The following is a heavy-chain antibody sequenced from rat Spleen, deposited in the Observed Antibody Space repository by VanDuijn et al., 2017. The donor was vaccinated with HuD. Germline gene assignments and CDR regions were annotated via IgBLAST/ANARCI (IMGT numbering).Heavy chain of an antibody. Sequence: QVQLKESGPGLVQPSQTLSLTCTVSGFSLTSNGVTWVRQPPGKSLMWMGTIWTSGNTHFNSTVQSRLSISRDTSKSQVFLKMNSLQTEDTAIYFCTRDPITTRDYFDYWGQGVMVTVSS. CDR1: GFSLTSNG. CDR2: IWTSGNT. J-gene: IGHJ2*01. V-gene: IGHV2-13*01. D-gene: IGHD1-1*01. CDR3: TRDPITTRDYFDY.